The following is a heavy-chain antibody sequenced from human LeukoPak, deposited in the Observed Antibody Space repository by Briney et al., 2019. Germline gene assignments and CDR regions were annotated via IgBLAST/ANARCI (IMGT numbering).Heavy chain of an antibody. CDR1: GFTFSSYS. D-gene: IGHD1-26*01. V-gene: IGHV3-21*01. CDR2: ISSSSSYI. Sequence: GGSLRPSCAASGFTFSSYSMNWVRQAPGKGLEWVSSISSSSSYIYYADSVKGRFTISRGNAKNSLYLQMNSLRAEDTAVYYCAREEYSGSYYFDYWGQGTLVTVSS. J-gene: IGHJ4*02. CDR3: AREEYSGSYYFDY.